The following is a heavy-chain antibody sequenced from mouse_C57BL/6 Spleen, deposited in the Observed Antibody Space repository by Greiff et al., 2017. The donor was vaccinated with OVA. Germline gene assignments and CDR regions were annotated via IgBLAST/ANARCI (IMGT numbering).Heavy chain of an antibody. CDR3: ASAATFAY. J-gene: IGHJ3*01. CDR2: ISSGSSTI. Sequence: DVKLVESGGGLVKPGGSLKLSCAASGFTFSDYGMHWVRQAPEKGLEWVAYISSGSSTIYYADTVKGRFTISRDNAKNTLFLQMTSLRSEDTAMYYCASAATFAYWGQGTLVTVSA. V-gene: IGHV5-17*01. CDR1: GFTFSDYG.